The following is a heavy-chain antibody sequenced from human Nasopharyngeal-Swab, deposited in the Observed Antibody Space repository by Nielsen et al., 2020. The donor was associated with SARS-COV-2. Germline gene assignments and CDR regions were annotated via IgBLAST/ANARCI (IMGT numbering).Heavy chain of an antibody. Sequence: GESLKISCAASGFTFSSYAMRWVRQAPGKGLEWVSAISGSGGSTYYADSVKGRFTISRDNSKNTLYLQMNSLRAEDTAVYYCAKDLSSSSWPDDYWSQGTLVTVSS. CDR3: AKDLSSSSWPDDY. J-gene: IGHJ4*02. D-gene: IGHD6-13*01. CDR1: GFTFSSYA. CDR2: ISGSGGST. V-gene: IGHV3-23*01.